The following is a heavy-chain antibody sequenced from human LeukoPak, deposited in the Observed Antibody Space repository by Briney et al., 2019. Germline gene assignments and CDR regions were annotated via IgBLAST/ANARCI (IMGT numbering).Heavy chain of an antibody. CDR1: GYTFTGYY. D-gene: IGHD2-2*01. V-gene: IGHV1-2*06. CDR3: ARDKVRQSGMDV. J-gene: IGHJ6*02. Sequence: ASVKVSCKASGYTFTGYYMHWVRQAPGQGLEWMGRINPNSGGTNYAQKFQGRVTMTRDTSISTAYMELSRLRSDDTAVYYCARDKVRQSGMDVWGQGTTVTVSS. CDR2: INPNSGGT.